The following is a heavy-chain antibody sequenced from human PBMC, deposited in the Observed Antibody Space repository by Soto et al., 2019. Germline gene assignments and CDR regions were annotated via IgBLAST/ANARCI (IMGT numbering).Heavy chain of an antibody. V-gene: IGHV3-48*03. D-gene: IGHD3-22*01. CDR3: ATYYDSSGYSAEYFQH. CDR1: GFTFSSYE. J-gene: IGHJ1*01. Sequence: GGSLRLSCAASGFTFSSYEMNWVRQAPGKGLEWVSYISSSGSTIYYADSVKGRFTISRDNAKNSLYLQMNSLRAEDTAVYYCATYYDSSGYSAEYFQHWGQGALVTVSS. CDR2: ISSSGSTI.